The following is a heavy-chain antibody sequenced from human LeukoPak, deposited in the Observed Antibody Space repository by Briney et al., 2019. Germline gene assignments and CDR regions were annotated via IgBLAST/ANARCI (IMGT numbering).Heavy chain of an antibody. CDR1: GFTFSSYG. J-gene: IGHJ6*03. Sequence: GGSLRLSCAASGFTFSSYGMSWVRQAPGKGLEWVSAISGSGGSTYYADSVKGRFTISRDNSKNTLYLQMNSLRAEDTAVYYCARAASWSPIGDSYYYMDVWGKGTTVAISS. CDR2: ISGSGGST. D-gene: IGHD6-13*01. V-gene: IGHV3-23*01. CDR3: ARAASWSPIGDSYYYMDV.